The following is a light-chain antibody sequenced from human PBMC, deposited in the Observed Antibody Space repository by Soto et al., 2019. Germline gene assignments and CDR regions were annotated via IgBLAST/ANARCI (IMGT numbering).Light chain of an antibody. CDR1: QGVSTSY. CDR3: QKYGSSPRT. J-gene: IGKJ1*01. V-gene: IGKV3-20*01. Sequence: EIVLTQSPCTLSLSPGERATLSCRASQGVSTSYLAWYQQKPGVAPRLIIYGASSMATGIPDRFSGSGSGTDFTLTISSLEPEDFAVYYCQKYGSSPRTFGQGTKVEIK. CDR2: GAS.